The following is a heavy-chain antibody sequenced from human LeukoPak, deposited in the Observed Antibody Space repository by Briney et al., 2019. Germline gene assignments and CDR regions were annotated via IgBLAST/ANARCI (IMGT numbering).Heavy chain of an antibody. D-gene: IGHD3-22*01. Sequence: PGRSLRLSCAASGFTFSSYGMHWVRQAPGKGLEWVAVISYDGSNKYYADSVKGRFTISRDNSKNTLYLQMNSLRAEGTAVYYCAKDRRLNYYDSSGYYYYYGMDVWGQGTTVTVSS. V-gene: IGHV3-30*18. CDR1: GFTFSSYG. CDR2: ISYDGSNK. CDR3: AKDRRLNYYDSSGYYYYYGMDV. J-gene: IGHJ6*02.